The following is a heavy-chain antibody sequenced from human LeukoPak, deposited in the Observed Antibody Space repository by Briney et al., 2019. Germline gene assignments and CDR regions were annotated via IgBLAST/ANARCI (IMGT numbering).Heavy chain of an antibody. V-gene: IGHV1-3*04. CDR3: ARSSEWLGSFDI. J-gene: IGHJ3*02. D-gene: IGHD6-19*01. CDR1: GYTFTTYA. Sequence: PGGSLRLSCAASGYTFTTYAMHWVRQAPGQRLEWMGWINTGNGNTKYSQKFQGRVIITRDTSASTAYMELSSLKSEDTAVYYCARSSEWLGSFDIWGQGTMLTVSS. CDR2: INTGNGNT.